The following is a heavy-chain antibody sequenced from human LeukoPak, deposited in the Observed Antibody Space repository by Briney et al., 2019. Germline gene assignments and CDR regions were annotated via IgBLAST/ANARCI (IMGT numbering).Heavy chain of an antibody. J-gene: IGHJ4*02. D-gene: IGHD2-15*01. V-gene: IGHV3-21*01. Sequence: GGSLRLSCAASGFTFSSYSTNWVRQAPGKGLEWVSSISSSSSYVFYADSVKGRFTISRDNAKNSLYLQMNSLRAEDTAVFYCARAPQGYCSGGSCYVDYWGQGTLVTVSS. CDR1: GFTFSSYS. CDR3: ARAPQGYCSGGSCYVDY. CDR2: ISSSSSYV.